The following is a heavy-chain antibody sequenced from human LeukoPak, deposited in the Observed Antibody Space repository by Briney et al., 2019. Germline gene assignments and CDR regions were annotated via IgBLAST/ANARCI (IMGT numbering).Heavy chain of an antibody. CDR1: GYTFTRNG. V-gene: IGHV1-18*04. Sequence: ASVKVSCKASGYTFTRNGISWVRQAPGQGLEWMGWINGYNGNTKYAQKLQGRVTVTTDTSTTTAYMELRSLRSDDTAVYYCAREGWGTYSSGPYYFDYWGQGTLITVSS. CDR3: AREGWGTYSSGPYYFDY. CDR2: INGYNGNT. D-gene: IGHD6-19*01. J-gene: IGHJ4*02.